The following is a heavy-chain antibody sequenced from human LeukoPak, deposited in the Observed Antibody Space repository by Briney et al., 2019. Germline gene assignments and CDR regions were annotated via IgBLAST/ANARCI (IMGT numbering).Heavy chain of an antibody. V-gene: IGHV4-31*03. CDR2: IYYSGST. CDR3: ARVSRRHTLDY. Sequence: SETLSLTCTVSGGSISSGGYYWSWIRQHPGKGLEWIGYIYYSGSTYYNPSLKSRVTISVDTSKNQFSLKLSSVTAADTAVYYCARVSRRHTLDYWGQGTLVTVSS. J-gene: IGHJ4*02. CDR1: GGSISSGGYY.